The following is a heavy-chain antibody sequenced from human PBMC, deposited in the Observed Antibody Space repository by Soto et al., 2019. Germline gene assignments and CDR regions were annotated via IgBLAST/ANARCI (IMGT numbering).Heavy chain of an antibody. Sequence: GGSLRLSCAAAGFTVSSNYMSWVRQAPGKGLEWVSVIYSGGSTYYADSVKGRFTISRDNSKNTLYLQMNSLRAEDTAVYYCARAGDFWSGYDYYHYYGMEVWGQGTTVTVSS. CDR1: GFTVSSNY. D-gene: IGHD3-3*01. CDR2: IYSGGST. CDR3: ARAGDFWSGYDYYHYYGMEV. J-gene: IGHJ6*02. V-gene: IGHV3-66*01.